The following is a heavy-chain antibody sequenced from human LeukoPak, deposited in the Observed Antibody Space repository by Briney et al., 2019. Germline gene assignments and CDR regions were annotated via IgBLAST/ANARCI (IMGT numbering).Heavy chain of an antibody. Sequence: SETLSLTCTVSGGTISSYYWNWIRQPPGKGLEWIGYIHYSGSTKYNPSLKSRVTISVDTSRNQFSLKLSSATAADTAVYYCARWYSSGWAFDYWGQGTLVTVSS. CDR1: GGTISSYY. CDR3: ARWYSSGWAFDY. D-gene: IGHD6-19*01. V-gene: IGHV4-59*08. J-gene: IGHJ4*02. CDR2: IHYSGST.